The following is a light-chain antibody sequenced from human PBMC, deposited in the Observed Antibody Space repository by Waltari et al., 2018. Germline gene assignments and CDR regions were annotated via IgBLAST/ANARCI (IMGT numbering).Light chain of an antibody. Sequence: QSALTQPASVSGSPGQSITISCTGTSSDVGIYNLVSWYQQYPGKAPKLMIYEGSKRPSGVSNRFSGSKSGNTASLTISGLQAEDEVDYYCCSYAGSTIWVFGGGTKVTVL. J-gene: IGLJ3*02. CDR2: EGS. CDR1: SSDVGIYNL. V-gene: IGLV2-23*01. CDR3: CSYAGSTIWV.